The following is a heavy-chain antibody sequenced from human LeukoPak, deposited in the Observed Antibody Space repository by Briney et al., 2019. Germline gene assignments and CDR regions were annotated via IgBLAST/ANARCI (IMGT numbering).Heavy chain of an antibody. CDR1: GFSFSTYW. D-gene: IGHD5-18*01. Sequence: GGSLRLSCAASGFSFSTYWMNWVRQPPGKGLEWVANIMRDGSEKYYVDSVKGRFTISRDNAKNSLYLQMNSLRAEGTAVYYCARDPSRGYSYGYADYWGQGSLVTVSS. CDR3: ARDPSRGYSYGYADY. J-gene: IGHJ4*02. CDR2: IMRDGSEK. V-gene: IGHV3-7*01.